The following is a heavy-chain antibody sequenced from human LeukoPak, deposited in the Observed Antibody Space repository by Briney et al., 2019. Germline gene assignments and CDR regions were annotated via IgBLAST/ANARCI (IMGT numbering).Heavy chain of an antibody. V-gene: IGHV3-30*01. D-gene: IGHD3-22*01. CDR1: GFTFSTYP. CDR3: VTGRNYYYDY. J-gene: IGHJ4*02. CDR2: ISSDGSNQ. Sequence: GGSLRLSCAASGFTFSTYPMHWVRQAPGEGLEWVAVISSDGSNQYYADSVKGRFTISRDNSRNTLYLQMNSLRSEDTAVNYCVTGRNYYYDYWGQGTLVTVSS.